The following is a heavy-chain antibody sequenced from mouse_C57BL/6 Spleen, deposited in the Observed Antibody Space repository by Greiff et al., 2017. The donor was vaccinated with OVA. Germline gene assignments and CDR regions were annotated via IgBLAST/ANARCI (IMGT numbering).Heavy chain of an antibody. CDR1: GYTFTSYG. CDR2: IYPRSGNT. CDR3: ARWGSSGYPYAMDY. V-gene: IGHV1-81*01. J-gene: IGHJ4*01. Sequence: QVQLQQSGAELARPGASVKLSCKASGYTFTSYGISWVKQRTGQGLEWIGEIYPRSGNTYYNEKFKGKATLTADKSSSTAYMELRSLTSEDSAVYFCARWGSSGYPYAMDYWGQGTSVTVSS. D-gene: IGHD3-2*02.